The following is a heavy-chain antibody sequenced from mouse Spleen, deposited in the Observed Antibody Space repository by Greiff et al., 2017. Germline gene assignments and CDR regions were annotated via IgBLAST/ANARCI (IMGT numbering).Heavy chain of an antibody. CDR1: GFTFSSFG. D-gene: IGHD2-14*01. Sequence: DVQLVESGGGLVQPGGSRKLSCAASGFTFSSFGMHWVRQAPEKGLEWVAYISSGSSTIYYADTVKGRFTISRDNPKNTLFLQMTSLRSEDTAMYYCATYRYAYYTMDYWGQGTSVTVSA. CDR3: ATYRYAYYTMDY. V-gene: IGHV5-17*02. CDR2: ISSGSSTI. J-gene: IGHJ4*01.